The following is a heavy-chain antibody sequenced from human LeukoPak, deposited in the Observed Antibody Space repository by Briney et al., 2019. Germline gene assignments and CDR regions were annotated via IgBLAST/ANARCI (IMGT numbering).Heavy chain of an antibody. Sequence: PGGSLRLSCAASGFTFSSYSMNWVRQAPGKGLEWVSYISRSSSTIYYADSVKGRFTISRDNAKNSLYLQMNSLRAEDTAVYYCARGPSSSPGWDFDYWGQGTLVTVSS. D-gene: IGHD6-13*01. J-gene: IGHJ4*02. CDR1: GFTFSSYS. CDR2: ISRSSSTI. CDR3: ARGPSSSPGWDFDY. V-gene: IGHV3-48*01.